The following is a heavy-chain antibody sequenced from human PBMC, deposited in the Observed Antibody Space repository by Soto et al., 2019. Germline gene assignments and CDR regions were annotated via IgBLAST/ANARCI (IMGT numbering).Heavy chain of an antibody. Sequence: QTLSLTCVMSGESVSSNSAAWNWIRQSPSRGLEWLGRTYYRSKWYNDYAESVKSRITINPDTSKNQFSLQLKYVTPEDTAVYYCTRVKGGDSSGFYSRYFYYGMDVWGQGTTVTVSS. CDR3: TRVKGGDSSGFYSRYFYYGMDV. D-gene: IGHD3-22*01. CDR1: GESVSSNSAA. J-gene: IGHJ6*02. V-gene: IGHV6-1*01. CDR2: TYYRSKWYN.